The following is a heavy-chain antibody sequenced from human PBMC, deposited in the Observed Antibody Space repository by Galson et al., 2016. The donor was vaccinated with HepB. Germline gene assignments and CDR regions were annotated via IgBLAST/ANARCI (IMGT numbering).Heavy chain of an antibody. CDR1: GFTFSSYW. D-gene: IGHD3-22*01. Sequence: SLRLSCAASGFTFSSYWISWVRQAPGKGLEWVGNIKQDGGEAFYVDSVKGRFTISRDNAKNSVYLQMNHLRAGDTGVYYCARDDNYDRSDSYYQIFDYWGQGTLSPSPQ. V-gene: IGHV3-7*01. CDR2: IKQDGGEA. J-gene: IGHJ4*02. CDR3: ARDDNYDRSDSYYQIFDY.